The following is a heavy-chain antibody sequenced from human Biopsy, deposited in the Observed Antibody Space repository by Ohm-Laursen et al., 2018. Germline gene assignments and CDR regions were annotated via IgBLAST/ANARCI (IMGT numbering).Heavy chain of an antibody. CDR1: GYTFTGYY. V-gene: IGHV1-2*02. CDR2: INPNSGVT. D-gene: IGHD3-10*01. J-gene: IGHJ4*02. CDR3: ARDPRYGYGSYFDY. Sequence: SVKVSCKASGYTFTGYYMHWVRQAPGQGLGWMGWINPNSGVTNYAQRFQGRVTMTRDTSISTAYMELSRLRSDDTAVYYCARDPRYGYGSYFDYWGQGTLVAVSS.